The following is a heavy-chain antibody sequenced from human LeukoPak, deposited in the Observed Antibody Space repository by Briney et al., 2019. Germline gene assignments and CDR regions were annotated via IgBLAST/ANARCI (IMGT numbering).Heavy chain of an antibody. D-gene: IGHD6-13*01. CDR2: IYYSGSI. CDR1: GYSISNAYY. J-gene: IGHJ4*02. CDR3: ARGKRGIAAAGTFVY. V-gene: IGHV4-38-2*02. Sequence: SETLSLTCSVSGYSISNAYYWGWIRQPPGKGLEWIGSIYYSGSIFYNPSLKSRVTISVDTSKNQFSLKLSSVTAADTAVYYCARGKRGIAAAGTFVYWGQGTLVTVSS.